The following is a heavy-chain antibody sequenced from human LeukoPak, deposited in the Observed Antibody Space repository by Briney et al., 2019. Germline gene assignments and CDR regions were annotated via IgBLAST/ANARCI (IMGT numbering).Heavy chain of an antibody. CDR2: INPSGGST. D-gene: IGHD2-15*01. Sequence: ASVKVSCKASGYTFTSYYMHWVRQAPGQGLEWMGIINPSGGSTSYARKFQGRVTMTRDMSTSTVYMELSSLRSEDTAVYYCARAVSGLGYCSGGSCYFDYWGQGTLVTVSS. V-gene: IGHV1-46*01. CDR1: GYTFTSYY. J-gene: IGHJ4*02. CDR3: ARAVSGLGYCSGGSCYFDY.